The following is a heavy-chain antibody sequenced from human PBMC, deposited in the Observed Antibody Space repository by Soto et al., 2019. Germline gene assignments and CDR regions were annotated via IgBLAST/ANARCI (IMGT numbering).Heavy chain of an antibody. CDR3: ARDYPKAYNWNYGLDY. CDR2: ISAYNGNT. CDR1: GYTFTSYG. J-gene: IGHJ4*02. V-gene: IGHV1-18*01. Sequence: GASVKVSCKASGYTFTSYGISWVRHAPGKGLEWMGWISAYNGNTNYAQKLQGRVTMTTDTSTSTAYMELRSLRSDDTAVYYCARDYPKAYNWNYGLDYWGQGTLVTVSS. D-gene: IGHD1-7*01.